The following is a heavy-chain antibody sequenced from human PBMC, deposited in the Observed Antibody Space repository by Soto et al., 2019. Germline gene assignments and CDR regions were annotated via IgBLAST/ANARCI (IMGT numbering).Heavy chain of an antibody. CDR3: ARLRLRELLPHYFDY. Sequence: SETLSLTCTVSGSSIRIGDYHWTWIRQSPGKGLEWIGFISKSGTAKYNPSLNTRVSISVDTSKNQFSLKLSSVTAADTAVYSCARLRLRELLPHYFDYPGQRTPVTVSS. V-gene: IGHV4-30-4*01. CDR2: ISKSGTA. D-gene: IGHD3-10*01. CDR1: GSSIRIGDYH. J-gene: IGHJ4*02.